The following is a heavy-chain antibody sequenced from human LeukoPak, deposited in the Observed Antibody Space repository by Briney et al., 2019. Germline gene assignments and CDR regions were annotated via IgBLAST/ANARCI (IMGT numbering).Heavy chain of an antibody. CDR2: ISHDGNDK. Sequence: GGSLRLSCAASRFSFSSYGMNWVRQAPGQGLEWVAFISHDGNDKDYADSVKGRFAISKDNSKNTLYVQMNSLRAEDTAMYYCAKSKTYGDFGYFDYWGQGILVTVSS. J-gene: IGHJ4*02. CDR1: RFSFSSYG. D-gene: IGHD4-17*01. V-gene: IGHV3-30*18. CDR3: AKSKTYGDFGYFDY.